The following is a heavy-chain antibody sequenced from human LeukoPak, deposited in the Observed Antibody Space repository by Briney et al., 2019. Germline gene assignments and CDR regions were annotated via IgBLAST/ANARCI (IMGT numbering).Heavy chain of an antibody. V-gene: IGHV3-30*02. J-gene: IGHJ3*02. CDR1: GFTSSGYD. CDR3: ARDNYILRAFDI. CDR2: IRSDGSDK. D-gene: IGHD2-21*01. Sequence: PGGSLRLSCAASGFTSSGYDMHWVRQAPGKGLEWVALIRSDGSDKYYADSVRGRFTIARDNSKNTLYLQMNSLRAEDTAVYYCARDNYILRAFDIWGQGTMVTVSS.